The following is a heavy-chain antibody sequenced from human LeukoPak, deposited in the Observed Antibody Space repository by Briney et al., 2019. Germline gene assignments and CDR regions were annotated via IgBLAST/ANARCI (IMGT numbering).Heavy chain of an antibody. CDR3: ASNPPTAVHYFDY. J-gene: IGHJ4*02. D-gene: IGHD1-14*01. CDR2: IIPIFGTA. Sequence: ASVKISCKASGGTFSSYAISWVRQAPGQGLEWMGGIIPIFGTANYAQKFQGRVTITTDESTSTAYMELSSLRSEDTAVYYCASNPPTAVHYFDYWGQGTLVTVSS. V-gene: IGHV1-69*05. CDR1: GGTFSSYA.